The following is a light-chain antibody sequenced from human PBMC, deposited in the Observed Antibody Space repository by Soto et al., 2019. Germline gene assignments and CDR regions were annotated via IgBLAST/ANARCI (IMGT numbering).Light chain of an antibody. CDR1: QGISSY. V-gene: IGKV1-8*01. CDR2: AAS. CDR3: HSRA. Sequence: AIRMTQAPSSLSVSTGDRLTITCRASQGISSYLAWYQQKPGKAPKLLIYAASTLQSGVPSRFSGSGSETEFTLTISRLPPDDVATYFCHSRAFGQGTRLENK. J-gene: IGKJ5*01.